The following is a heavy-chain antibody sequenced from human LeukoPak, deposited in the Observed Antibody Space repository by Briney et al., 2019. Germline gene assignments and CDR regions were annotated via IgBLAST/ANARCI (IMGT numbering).Heavy chain of an antibody. CDR3: ARGGLYCFEY. CDR1: GFTFSDYS. D-gene: IGHD6-25*01. V-gene: IGHV3-11*01. CDR2: ITSSGTTI. Sequence: PGGSLRLSCAASGFTFSDYSMSWVRQAPGKGLEWVSYITSSGTTIYYADSVKGRFTISRDNAKNSLYLQMNSLRAEDTAMYYCARGGLYCFEYWGQGTLVTVSS. J-gene: IGHJ4*02.